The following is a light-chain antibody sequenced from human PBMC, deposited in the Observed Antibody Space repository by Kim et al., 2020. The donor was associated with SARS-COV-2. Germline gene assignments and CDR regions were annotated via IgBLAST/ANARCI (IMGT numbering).Light chain of an antibody. CDR1: QSVSSY. V-gene: IGKV3-11*01. CDR3: QHRSNWPT. Sequence: EIVLTQSPATLSLSPGERATLPCRASQSVSSYLAWYQQKPGQAPSLLIYDASNRATGIPARFSGSGSGTDFTLTISSREPEDFEVYYCQHRSNWPTFGQGTRLEIK. J-gene: IGKJ5*01. CDR2: DAS.